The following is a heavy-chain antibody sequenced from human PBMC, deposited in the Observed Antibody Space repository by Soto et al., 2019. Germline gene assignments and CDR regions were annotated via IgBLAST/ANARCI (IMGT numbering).Heavy chain of an antibody. CDR1: GYTFTSYG. V-gene: IGHV1-18*01. D-gene: IGHD2-2*01. J-gene: IGHJ5*02. CDR3: ARDRGCSSTSCSGGWFDP. Sequence: GASVKVSCKASGYTFTSYGISWVRQAPGQGLEWMGWISAYNGNTNYAQKLQGRVTMTTDTSTSTAYMELRSLRSDDTAVYYCARDRGCSSTSCSGGWFDPWGQGTQVTVSS. CDR2: ISAYNGNT.